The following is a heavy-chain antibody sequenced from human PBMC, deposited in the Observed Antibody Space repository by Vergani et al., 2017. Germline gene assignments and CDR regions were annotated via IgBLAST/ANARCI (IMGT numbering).Heavy chain of an antibody. D-gene: IGHD1-1*01. CDR2: IRNKANDYTT. J-gene: IGHJ3*02. Sequence: EVQVVESGGGLVQPGRSLRLSCAASGFIFSDHYMDWVRQAPGKGLEWVGRIRNKANDYTTQYAASVKGRCTISRDESKSYLYLQMNSLQTEDTALYYCVRVKVSNWNDHLYDIWGQGTLVTVSS. CDR3: VRVKVSNWNDHLYDI. CDR1: GFIFSDHY. V-gene: IGHV3-72*01.